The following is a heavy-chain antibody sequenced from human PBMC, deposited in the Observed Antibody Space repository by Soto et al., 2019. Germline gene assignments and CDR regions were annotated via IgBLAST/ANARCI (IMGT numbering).Heavy chain of an antibody. CDR2: IYYSGST. J-gene: IGHJ4*02. D-gene: IGHD6-13*01. V-gene: IGHV4-61*01. CDR1: GGSVSSGSYY. CDR3: ARAIDAAGNIDY. Sequence: SETLSLTCTVSGGSVSSGSYYWSWIRQPPGKGLEWIGYIYYSGSTNYNPSLKSRVTISVDTSKNQFSLKLSSMTAADTAVYYCARAIDAAGNIDYWGQGTLVTVSS.